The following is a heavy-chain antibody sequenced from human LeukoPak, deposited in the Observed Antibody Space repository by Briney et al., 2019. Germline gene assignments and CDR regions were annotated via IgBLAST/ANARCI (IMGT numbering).Heavy chain of an antibody. V-gene: IGHV4-61*01. CDR2: IYYSGST. D-gene: IGHD6-19*01. CDR3: ARVLNSVWYGGY. J-gene: IGHJ4*02. CDR1: GGSVSSGSYY. Sequence: SETLSLTCTVSGGSVSSGSYYWSWIRQPPGKGLEWIGYIYYSGSTNYNPSLKSRVTISVDTSKNQFSLKLSSVTAADTAVYYCARVLNSVWYGGYGGRGNLVTVSS.